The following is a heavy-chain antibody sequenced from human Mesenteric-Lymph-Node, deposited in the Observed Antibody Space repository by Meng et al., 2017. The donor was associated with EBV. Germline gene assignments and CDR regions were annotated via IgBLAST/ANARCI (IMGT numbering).Heavy chain of an antibody. CDR3: AHRSYCGGDCTVFDY. D-gene: IGHD2-21*02. CDR1: GCSLSTPGVG. Sequence: QYTLKVSRPPCVHPTQHLTLTVPFSGCSLSTPGVGVGWIRQPPGKALEWLALIYWDDGQSYKPSLKTRLTITKDTSNNQVLLTMTNMDPADTATYFCAHRSYCGGDCTVFDYWGQGTLVTVSS. CDR2: IYWDDGQ. V-gene: IGHV2-5*02. J-gene: IGHJ4*02.